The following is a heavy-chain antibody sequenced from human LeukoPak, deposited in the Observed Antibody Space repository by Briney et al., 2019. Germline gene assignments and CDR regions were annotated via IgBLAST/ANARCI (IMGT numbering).Heavy chain of an antibody. Sequence: GGSLRLSCAASGFTFSNYGMSWVRQVPGKGLEWVSGISGSGGSTFYADSVKGRFTISRDNSKNTLYLQMNSLRAEDTAIYYCAKKPYAPGNFGAFDIWGQGTMVTVSS. J-gene: IGHJ3*02. V-gene: IGHV3-23*01. CDR2: ISGSGGST. D-gene: IGHD3-10*01. CDR3: AKKPYAPGNFGAFDI. CDR1: GFTFSNYG.